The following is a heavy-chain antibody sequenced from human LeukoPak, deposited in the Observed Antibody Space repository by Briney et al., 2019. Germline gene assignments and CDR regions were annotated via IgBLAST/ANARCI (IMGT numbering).Heavy chain of an antibody. V-gene: IGHV3-21*01. D-gene: IGHD6-25*01. J-gene: IGHJ6*03. CDR1: GFTFSSYG. Sequence: GGSLRLSCAASGFTFSSYGLHWVRQAPGKGLEWVSSISSSSSYIYYADSVKGRFTISRDNAKDSLYLQMNSLRAEDTAVYYCARDPAEYSSAETNYYYYYMDVWGKGTTVTVSS. CDR3: ARDPAEYSSAETNYYYYYMDV. CDR2: ISSSSSYI.